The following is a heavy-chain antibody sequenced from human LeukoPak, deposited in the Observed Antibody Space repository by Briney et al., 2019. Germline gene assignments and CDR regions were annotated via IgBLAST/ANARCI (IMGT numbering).Heavy chain of an antibody. Sequence: GASVKVSCKASGGTFSSYAISWVRQAPGQGLEWMGRIIPIFGTANYAQKFQGRVTITTDESTSTAYMELSSLRSEDTAVYYCARAYRGYSYGYPDYWGQGTLVTVSS. CDR3: ARAYRGYSYGYPDY. CDR1: GGTFSSYA. CDR2: IIPIFGTA. J-gene: IGHJ4*02. V-gene: IGHV1-69*05. D-gene: IGHD5-18*01.